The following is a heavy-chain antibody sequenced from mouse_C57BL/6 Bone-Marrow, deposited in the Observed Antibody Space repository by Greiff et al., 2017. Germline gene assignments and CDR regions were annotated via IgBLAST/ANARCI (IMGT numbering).Heavy chain of an antibody. J-gene: IGHJ3*01. CDR3: AISGGYFPAWFAY. V-gene: IGHV1-64*01. D-gene: IGHD2-3*01. Sequence: QVQLQQPGAELVKPGASVKLSCKASGYTFTSYWMHWVKQRPGQGLGWIGMIHPNSGSTNYNEKFKSKATLTVDKSSSTAYMQLSSLTSEDSAVYYCAISGGYFPAWFAYWGRGALVTVSA. CDR1: GYTFTSYW. CDR2: IHPNSGST.